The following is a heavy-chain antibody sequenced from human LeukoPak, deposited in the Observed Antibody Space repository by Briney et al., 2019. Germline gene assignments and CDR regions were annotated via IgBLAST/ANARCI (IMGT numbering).Heavy chain of an antibody. CDR1: GFTFSSYW. D-gene: IGHD3-9*01. J-gene: IGHJ6*02. V-gene: IGHV3-74*01. Sequence: GGSLRLSCVASGFTFSSYWMHWVRQDPRRGLVWVSRINGDGRNINYADSVRGRFTISRDNAKNTLFLQMNTLRVEDTAVYYCTRDLMDYDVSTGLHHYYMDVWGQGTTVTVSS. CDR2: INGDGRNI. CDR3: TRDLMDYDVSTGLHHYYMDV.